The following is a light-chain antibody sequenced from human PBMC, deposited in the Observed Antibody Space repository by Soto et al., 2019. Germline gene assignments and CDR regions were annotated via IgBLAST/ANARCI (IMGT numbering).Light chain of an antibody. CDR2: GAS. Sequence: DFVMTQAPDSLAVSLGERATINCKSSQSVLYNSNNKNHLGWFQQKPGHPPKLLIYGASFRPSGVPDRFSGSGSRTDFTLTISSLQAEDVAVYYCQQYYSIPCTCGPGTKLEI. CDR3: QQYYSIPCT. J-gene: IGKJ2*02. CDR1: QSVLYNSNNKNH. V-gene: IGKV4-1*01.